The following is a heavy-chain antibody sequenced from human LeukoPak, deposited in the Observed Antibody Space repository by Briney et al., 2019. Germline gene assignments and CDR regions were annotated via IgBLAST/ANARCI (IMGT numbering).Heavy chain of an antibody. J-gene: IGHJ3*02. CDR2: INPSGGST. D-gene: IGHD2-15*01. CDR1: GYTFTSYY. CDR3: ARDEGVVAAPDAFDI. V-gene: IGHV1-46*01. Sequence: ASVKVSCKASGYTFTSYYMHWVRQAPGQGLEWMGIINPSGGSTSYAQKFQGRVTMTRDTSTSTVYMELSSLRSEDTAVYYCARDEGVVAAPDAFDIWGQGTMVTVSS.